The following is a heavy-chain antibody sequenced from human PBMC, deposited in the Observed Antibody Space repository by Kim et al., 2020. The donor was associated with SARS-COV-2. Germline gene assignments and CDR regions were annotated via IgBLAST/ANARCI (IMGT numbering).Heavy chain of an antibody. CDR2: IYTSGST. Sequence: SETLSLTCTVSGGSISSGSYYWSWIRQPAGKGLEWIGRIYTSGSTNYNPSLKSRVTISVDTSKNQFSLKLSSVTAADTAVYYCARGYYYGSGSKYGMDVWGQGTTVTVSS. V-gene: IGHV4-61*02. CDR3: ARGYYYGSGSKYGMDV. D-gene: IGHD3-10*01. CDR1: GGSISSGSYY. J-gene: IGHJ6*02.